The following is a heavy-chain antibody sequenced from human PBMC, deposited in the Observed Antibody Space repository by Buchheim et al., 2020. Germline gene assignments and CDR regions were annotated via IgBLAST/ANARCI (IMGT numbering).Heavy chain of an antibody. CDR1: GFTFSRYA. D-gene: IGHD3-9*01. V-gene: IGHV3-48*02. J-gene: IGHJ4*02. CDR3: ARDRAGYCQTE. CDR2: ISGDSSMK. Sequence: EAQLLESGGGLVQPGGSLRLSCAASGFTFSRYAMSWVRQAPGRGLEWVSYISGDSSMKWYADSVKGRFTISRDTAKNLVFLQMNSLRDEDTAVYFCARDRAGYCQTEWGQGT.